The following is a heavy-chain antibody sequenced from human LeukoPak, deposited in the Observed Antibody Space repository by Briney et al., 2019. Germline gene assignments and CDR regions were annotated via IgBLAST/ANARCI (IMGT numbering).Heavy chain of an antibody. CDR1: GFTFSSYW. CDR3: ARRYDSSGYYFDY. J-gene: IGHJ4*02. D-gene: IGHD3-22*01. Sequence: GGSLRLSCAASGFTFSSYWMSWVRQAPGKGLEWVANIKQDGSGKYYVDSVKGRFTTSRDNAKNSLYQQMNSLRAEDTAVYYCARRYDSSGYYFDYWGQGTLVTVSS. V-gene: IGHV3-7*01. CDR2: IKQDGSGK.